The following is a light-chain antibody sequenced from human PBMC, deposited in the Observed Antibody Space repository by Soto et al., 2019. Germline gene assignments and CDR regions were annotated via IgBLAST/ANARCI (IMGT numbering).Light chain of an antibody. Sequence: QSALPQPPSASGSPGQSVTISCTGTSSDVGGYNYVSWYQHHPGKAPKLMIYEVSKRPSGVPDRFSGSKSGNTASLAGSGLQAEDEADYYCSSYAGSNKKVFGGGTKLTVL. CDR3: SSYAGSNKKV. V-gene: IGLV2-8*01. CDR2: EVS. CDR1: SSDVGGYNY. J-gene: IGLJ2*01.